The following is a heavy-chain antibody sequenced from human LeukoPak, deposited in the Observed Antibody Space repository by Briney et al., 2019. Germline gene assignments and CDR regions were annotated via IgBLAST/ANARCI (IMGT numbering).Heavy chain of an antibody. Sequence: VASVKVSCKASGYTFTGYYMHWVRQAPGQGLEWMGWINPNSGGTNYAQKFQGWVTMTRDTSISTAYMELSRLRSDDTAVYYCARDPGYCSSTSCYRDYYYGMDVWGQGTTVTVSS. V-gene: IGHV1-2*04. CDR3: ARDPGYCSSTSCYRDYYYGMDV. J-gene: IGHJ6*02. D-gene: IGHD2-2*02. CDR1: GYTFTGYY. CDR2: INPNSGGT.